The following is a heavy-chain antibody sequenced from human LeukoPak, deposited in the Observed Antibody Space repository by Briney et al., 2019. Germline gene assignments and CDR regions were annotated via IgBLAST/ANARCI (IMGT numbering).Heavy chain of an antibody. Sequence: SETLSLTCAVYGGSFSGYYWSWIRQPPGKGLEWIGEINHSGSTNYNPSLKSRVTISVDTSKNQFSLKLSSVTAADTAVYYCARFNSGSYQHYFDYWGQGTLVTVSS. D-gene: IGHD1-26*01. CDR2: INHSGST. CDR1: GGSFSGYY. J-gene: IGHJ4*02. V-gene: IGHV4-34*01. CDR3: ARFNSGSYQHYFDY.